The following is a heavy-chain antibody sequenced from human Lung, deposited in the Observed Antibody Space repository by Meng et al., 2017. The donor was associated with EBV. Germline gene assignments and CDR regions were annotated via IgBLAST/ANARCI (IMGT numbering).Heavy chain of an antibody. CDR3: ARPWRGGELDS. Sequence: QGQLVQSGAEVRDPGASVKLSCKTSGYTFSTSAMHWVRQAPGQRLEWMGWINAGNGNTKYSQQFQGRVTMTRDISASTGYMELSSLRSEDTAVYYCARPWRGGELDSWGQGTLVTVSS. CDR1: GYTFSTSA. J-gene: IGHJ4*02. D-gene: IGHD2-21*01. V-gene: IGHV1-3*01. CDR2: INAGNGNT.